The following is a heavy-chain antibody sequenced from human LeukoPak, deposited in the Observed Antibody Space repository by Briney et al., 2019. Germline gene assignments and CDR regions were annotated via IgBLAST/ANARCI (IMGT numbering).Heavy chain of an antibody. D-gene: IGHD3-9*01. CDR1: GFTFSSYA. Sequence: GGSLRLSCAASGFTFSSYAMHWVRQAPGKGLEWVAVISYDGSNKYYADSVKGRFTISRDNSKNTLYLQMNSLRAEDTAVYYCARGNVLRYFDWLSSGPNFDYWGQGTLVTVSS. CDR3: ARGNVLRYFDWLSSGPNFDY. V-gene: IGHV3-30-3*01. CDR2: ISYDGSNK. J-gene: IGHJ4*02.